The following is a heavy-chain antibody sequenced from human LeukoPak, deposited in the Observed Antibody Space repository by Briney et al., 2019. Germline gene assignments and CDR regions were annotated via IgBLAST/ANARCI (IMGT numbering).Heavy chain of an antibody. J-gene: IGHJ4*02. V-gene: IGHV4-34*01. CDR1: GGPVSSYY. Sequence: SETLSLTCAVSGGPVSSYYWSWIRQAPGKGIEWIGDINHSGSRNYNPSLKSRVTIEIDTSKSKSSLTLRSVTAADTGVYHCSIGSFYYPRYFFEYWDQGTLVTVSS. CDR3: SIGSFYYPRYFFEY. D-gene: IGHD2/OR15-2a*01. CDR2: INHSGSR.